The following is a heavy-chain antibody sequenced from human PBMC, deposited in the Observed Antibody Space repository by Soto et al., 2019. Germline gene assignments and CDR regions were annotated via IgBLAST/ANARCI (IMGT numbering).Heavy chain of an antibody. CDR2: IYFRGNT. J-gene: IGHJ3*02. D-gene: IGHD3-10*01. V-gene: IGHV4-59*01. Sequence: TLSLTCTVPGCSISSDYWSWIRQTPGKGLEWMGDIYFRGNTNYNPSLKSRVTISIDTSKAQFSLKLGSVTAADPAVYYCARGRPSEGFNSGHSDLEIWGQGTMVTVSS. CDR3: ARGRPSEGFNSGHSDLEI. CDR1: GCSISSDY.